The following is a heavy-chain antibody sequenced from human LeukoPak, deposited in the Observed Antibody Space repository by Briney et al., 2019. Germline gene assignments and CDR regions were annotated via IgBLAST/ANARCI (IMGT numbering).Heavy chain of an antibody. V-gene: IGHV3-30*18. CDR2: ISYDGSNK. CDR3: AKGLWFGEVDAFDI. CDR1: GFTFSSHG. D-gene: IGHD3-10*01. J-gene: IGHJ3*02. Sequence: PGRSLRLSCAASGFTFSSHGMHWVRQAPGKGLEWVAVISYDGSNKYYADSVKGRFTISRDNSKNTLYLQMNSLRAEDTAVYYCAKGLWFGEVDAFDIWGQGTMVTVSS.